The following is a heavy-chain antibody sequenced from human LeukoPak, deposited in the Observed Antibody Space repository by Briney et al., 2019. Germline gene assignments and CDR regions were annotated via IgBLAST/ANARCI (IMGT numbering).Heavy chain of an antibody. V-gene: IGHV4-34*01. CDR1: GGSFSGYY. Sequence: SETLSLTCAVYGGSFSGYYWSWIRQPPGRGLEWIGEINHSGSTNYNPSLKSRATISVDTSKNQFSLKLSSVTATDTALYYCARSRDGYHPLDYWGQGTLVTVS. J-gene: IGHJ4*02. D-gene: IGHD5-24*01. CDR2: INHSGST. CDR3: ARSRDGYHPLDY.